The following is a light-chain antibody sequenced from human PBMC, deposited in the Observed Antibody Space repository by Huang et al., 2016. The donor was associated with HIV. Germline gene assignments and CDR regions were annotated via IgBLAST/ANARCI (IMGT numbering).Light chain of an antibody. CDR3: QQYNNWLA. CDR2: GAS. Sequence: EIVMTQSPATLSVSPGERATLSCRASQTVNSNIAWYQHKPGQTPRLLIYGASTRATGVPARFSGSGSGTKFTLTISSLQSEDFAVYYCQQYNNWLAFGQGTKVEIK. J-gene: IGKJ1*01. CDR1: QTVNSN. V-gene: IGKV3-15*01.